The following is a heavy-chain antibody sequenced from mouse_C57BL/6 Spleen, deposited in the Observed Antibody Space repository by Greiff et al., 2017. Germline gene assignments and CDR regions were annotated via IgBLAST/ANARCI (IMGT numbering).Heavy chain of an antibody. J-gene: IGHJ4*01. D-gene: IGHD1-1*01. CDR2: ISSGGSYT. CDR3: ARRGYGSSYEEMDY. V-gene: IGHV5-6*01. CDR1: GFTFSSYG. Sequence: EVQLVESGGDLVKPGGSLKLSCAASGFTFSSYGMSWVRQTPDKRLEWVATISSGGSYTYYPDSVKGRFTISRDNAKNTLYLQMSSLKSEDTAVYYCARRGYGSSYEEMDYWGQGTSVTVSS.